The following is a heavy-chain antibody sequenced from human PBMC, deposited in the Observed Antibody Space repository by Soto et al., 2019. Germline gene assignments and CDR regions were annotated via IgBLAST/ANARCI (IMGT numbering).Heavy chain of an antibody. V-gene: IGHV3-30*18. D-gene: IGHD3-10*01. CDR3: AKDMRHGSGVYYGMDV. CDR1: GFTFSSYG. CDR2: ISYDGSNE. J-gene: IGHJ6*02. Sequence: GGSLRLSCAASGFTFSSYGMHWVRQAPGKGLGWVAVISYDGSNEYYADSVKGRFTISRDNSKNTLYLQMNSLRAEDTAVYYCAKDMRHGSGVYYGMDVWGQGTTVTVSS.